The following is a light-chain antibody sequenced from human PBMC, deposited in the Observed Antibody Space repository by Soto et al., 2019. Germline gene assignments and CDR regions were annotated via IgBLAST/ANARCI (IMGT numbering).Light chain of an antibody. CDR3: QHYNNWPFT. CDR1: QSFSSN. Sequence: EIVMTQSPATLSVSPGERATLSCRAIQSFSSNLAWYQQKPGQPPSLLIYGASARATGIPARFSGSGSGTEFTLTISNMQSEDFAVYYCQHYNNWPFTFGQGTKVDIK. V-gene: IGKV3-15*01. J-gene: IGKJ2*01. CDR2: GAS.